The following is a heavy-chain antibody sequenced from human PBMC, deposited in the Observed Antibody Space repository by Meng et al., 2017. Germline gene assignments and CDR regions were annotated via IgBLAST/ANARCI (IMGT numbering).Heavy chain of an antibody. CDR1: GFTFSSYA. V-gene: IGHV3-30*01. J-gene: IGHJ4*02. Sequence: VLLVGSGGGVVQPGRSLRLACAASGFTFSSYAMHWVRQAPGKGLEWVAVISYDGSNKYYADSVKGRFTISRDNSKNTLYLQMNSLRAEDTAVYYCASGSQWLFPYWGQGTLVTVSS. D-gene: IGHD6-19*01. CDR3: ASGSQWLFPY. CDR2: ISYDGSNK.